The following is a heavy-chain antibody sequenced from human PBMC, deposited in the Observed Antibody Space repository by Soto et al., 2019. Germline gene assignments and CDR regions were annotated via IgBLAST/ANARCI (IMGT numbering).Heavy chain of an antibody. CDR1: GGSFSGYY. V-gene: IGHV4-34*01. CDR2: INHSGST. CDR3: ARVRRVRGVLYYYYYGMDV. D-gene: IGHD3-10*01. Sequence: SETLSLTCAVYGGSFSGYYWSWIRQPPGKGLEWIGEINHSGSTNYNPSLKSRVTISVDTSKNQFSLKLSSVTAADTAVYYCARVRRVRGVLYYYYYGMDVWGQGTTVTVSS. J-gene: IGHJ6*02.